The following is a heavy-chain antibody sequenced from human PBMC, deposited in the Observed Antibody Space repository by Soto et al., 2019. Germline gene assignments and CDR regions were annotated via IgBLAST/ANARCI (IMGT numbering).Heavy chain of an antibody. CDR3: AHLVPGPLSFAY. CDR1: GFSFNTRGVG. V-gene: IGHV2-5*02. J-gene: IGHJ1*01. CDR2: TYWDDDR. Sequence: QITLKESGPTLVKPTQTLALNCTFSGFSFNTRGVGVAWIRQPPGKALEWLAVTYWDDDRRYRPSLTDRLTSTKDIFTSQVVLTMTKMDPVDTGTYYCAHLVPGPLSFAYWGQGALVTVSS. D-gene: IGHD6-19*01.